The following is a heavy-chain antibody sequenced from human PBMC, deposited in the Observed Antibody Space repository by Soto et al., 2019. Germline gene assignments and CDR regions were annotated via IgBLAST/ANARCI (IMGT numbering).Heavy chain of an antibody. CDR2: MFYSGST. J-gene: IGHJ4*02. V-gene: IGHV4-31*03. Sequence: SETLSLTCTVSGASISSGRSYWIWIRQHPGKGLEWIGYMFYSGSTYYHPSLKSRVNISADTSKNQFSLRLTSVTPADTAVYYCARDNGYGHFDSWGQGTLVTVSS. CDR1: GASISSGRSY. D-gene: IGHD5-12*01. CDR3: ARDNGYGHFDS.